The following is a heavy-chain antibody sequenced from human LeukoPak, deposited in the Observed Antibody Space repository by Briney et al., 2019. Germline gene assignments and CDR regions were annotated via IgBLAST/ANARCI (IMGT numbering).Heavy chain of an antibody. Sequence: TGGSLRLSCAASGFTFSSYSMFWVRQAPGKGPEYVSVISDNGGNTNYADSVKGRFIISRDNSKNTLYLQMGSLRAEDMAVYYCARGATVTPFDYWGQGTLITVFS. D-gene: IGHD4-17*01. J-gene: IGHJ4*02. CDR2: ISDNGGNT. V-gene: IGHV3-64*02. CDR3: ARGATVTPFDY. CDR1: GFTFSSYS.